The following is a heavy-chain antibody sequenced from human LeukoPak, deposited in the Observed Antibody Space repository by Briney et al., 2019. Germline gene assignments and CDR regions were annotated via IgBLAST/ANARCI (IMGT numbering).Heavy chain of an antibody. Sequence: ASVKVSCKASGYTLTGYHMHWVRQAAGQGLEWMGWINPNSGGTNYAQNLQGRVTMTRDTATSTAYMELSSLRSDDTAVYYCASALNTPSSRFWAQGPRVTVPS. CDR1: GYTLTGYH. D-gene: IGHD6-13*01. V-gene: IGHV1-2*02. CDR2: INPNSGGT. J-gene: IGHJ4*02. CDR3: ASALNTPSSRF.